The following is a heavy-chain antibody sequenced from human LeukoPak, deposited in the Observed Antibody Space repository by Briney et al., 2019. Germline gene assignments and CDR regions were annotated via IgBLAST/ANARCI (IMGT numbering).Heavy chain of an antibody. CDR1: GYTFTSYY. CDR3: ARDMRRITMIDDALDI. CDR2: INPSGGST. J-gene: IGHJ3*02. V-gene: IGHV1-46*01. D-gene: IGHD3-22*01. Sequence: ASVKVSCKASGYTFTSYYMHWVRQAPGQGLEWMGIINPSGGSTSYAQKFQGRVTMTRDTSTSTVYMELSSLRSEDTAVYYCARDMRRITMIDDALDIWGQGTMVTVSS.